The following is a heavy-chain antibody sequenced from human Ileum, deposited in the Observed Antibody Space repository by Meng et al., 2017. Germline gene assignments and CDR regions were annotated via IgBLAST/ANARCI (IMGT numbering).Heavy chain of an antibody. CDR2: ISVYNGNT. CDR3: ARDYSGTSYRFSDY. CDR1: GYTFTSYG. J-gene: IGHJ4*02. V-gene: IGHV1-18*01. Sequence: QGHLVQTGAEGKKHGAAVRGARKAFGYTFTSYGISWVRQAPGQGLEWMGGISVYNGNTNYAQKFQGRVTMTADTSTSTAYMELRSLRSDDTAVYYCARDYSGTSYRFSDYWGQGTLVTVSS. D-gene: IGHD1-26*01.